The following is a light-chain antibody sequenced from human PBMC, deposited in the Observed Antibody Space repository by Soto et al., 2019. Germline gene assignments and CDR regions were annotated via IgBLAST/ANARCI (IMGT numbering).Light chain of an antibody. CDR2: DAS. CDR1: QSVSSY. Sequence: VLTQSSGARSLSPVERASLSCRPSQSVSSYLAWYQQKPRQAPTLLIYDASNRATGIPARFSGSGAGTDLTLTTRSLAPADFAGYYCHPRTTWPPIPCGQGTRREIK. J-gene: IGKJ5*01. V-gene: IGKV3-11*01. CDR3: HPRTTWPPIP.